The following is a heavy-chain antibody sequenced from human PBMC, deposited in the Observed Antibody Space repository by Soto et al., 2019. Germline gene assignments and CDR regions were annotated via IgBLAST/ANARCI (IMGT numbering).Heavy chain of an antibody. D-gene: IGHD3-10*01. J-gene: IGHJ6*02. V-gene: IGHV3-7*01. Sequence: TGGSLRLSCAASGFTFSSYWMSWVRQAPGKGLEWVANIKQDGSEKYYVDSVKGRFTISRDNAKNSLYLQMNSLRAEDAAVYYCARDLQRITMVRGVITKPHYGMDVWGQGATVTVSS. CDR3: ARDLQRITMVRGVITKPHYGMDV. CDR2: IKQDGSEK. CDR1: GFTFSSYW.